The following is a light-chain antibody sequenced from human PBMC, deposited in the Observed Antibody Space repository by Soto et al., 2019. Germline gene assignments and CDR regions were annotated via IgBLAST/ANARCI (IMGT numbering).Light chain of an antibody. V-gene: IGKV1-39*01. CDR3: HQSYTCWT. CDR1: QSIGRL. J-gene: IGKJ1*01. Sequence: DIQLTQSPSSLSASVGDRVTITCRASQSIGRLLNWYQQKPGKAPNLLIYAASSLHSGVPSRFSGSGSGTDLALAISSLQPEDFATYYCHQSYTCWTFGQGTKVEI. CDR2: AAS.